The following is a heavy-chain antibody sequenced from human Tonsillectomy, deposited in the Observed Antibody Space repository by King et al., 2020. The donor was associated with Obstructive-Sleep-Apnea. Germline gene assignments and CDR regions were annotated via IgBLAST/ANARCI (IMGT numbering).Heavy chain of an antibody. J-gene: IGHJ4*02. CDR1: GFTFSSYS. V-gene: IGHV3-48*04. CDR3: ARDAYDRRGYYYRYFDY. Sequence: VQLVQSGGGLVQPGGSLRLSCAASGFTFSSYSMNWVRQAPGKGLEWGSYISSSSSTIYYADSVKGRVTISRDNAKNSMYLQMNSLRAEDTAVYYFARDAYDRRGYYYRYFDYRGQGTLVTVSS. CDR2: ISSSSSTI. D-gene: IGHD3-22*01.